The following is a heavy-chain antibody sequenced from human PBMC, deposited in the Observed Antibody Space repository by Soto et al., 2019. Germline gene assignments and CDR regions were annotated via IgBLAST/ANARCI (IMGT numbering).Heavy chain of an antibody. CDR3: AKGEDWSGYDLGMDV. J-gene: IGHJ6*02. D-gene: IGHD3-3*01. V-gene: IGHV3-30*18. CDR1: GFTFSSYG. Sequence: QVQLVESGGGVVQPGRSLRLSCAASGFTFSSYGMHWVRQAPGKGLEWVAVISYDGSNKYYADSLKGRFTISRDNSKNTLYLQMNSLRAEDTAVYYCAKGEDWSGYDLGMDVWGQGTTVTVSS. CDR2: ISYDGSNK.